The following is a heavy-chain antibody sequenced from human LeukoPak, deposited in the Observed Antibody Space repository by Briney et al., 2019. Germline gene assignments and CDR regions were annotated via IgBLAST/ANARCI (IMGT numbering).Heavy chain of an antibody. D-gene: IGHD1-26*01. CDR2: IFPGDSDT. CDR3: ARLADTTS. CDR1: GYTFTDYW. V-gene: IGHV5-51*01. Sequence: GESLKISCKGSGYTFTDYWIAWVRPMPEKGLAWMGIIFPGDSDTRYSPSFQGQVTISADKSTTTAYLQWGSLTASDTALYFCARLADTTSWGQGTLVTVSS. J-gene: IGHJ5*02.